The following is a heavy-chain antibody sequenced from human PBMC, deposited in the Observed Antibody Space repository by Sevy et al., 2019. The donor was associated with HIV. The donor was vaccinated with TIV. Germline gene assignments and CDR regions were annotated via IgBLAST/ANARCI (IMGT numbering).Heavy chain of an antibody. Sequence: GGSLRLSCAASGFTFDDFAMHWVRQSPGKGLEWVSSINWNSGRTEYADSLKGRFTISRHNTKDSLYLQMHSLRHEDTAFYYCAKDRAASGPGWYFDLWGRGTLVTVSS. J-gene: IGHJ2*01. CDR3: AKDRAASGPGWYFDL. V-gene: IGHV3-9*01. CDR2: INWNSGRT. D-gene: IGHD6-13*01. CDR1: GFTFDDFA.